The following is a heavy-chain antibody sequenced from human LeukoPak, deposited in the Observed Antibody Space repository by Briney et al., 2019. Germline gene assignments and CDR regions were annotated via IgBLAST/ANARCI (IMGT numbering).Heavy chain of an antibody. CDR2: IKSKTDGGTT. J-gene: IGHJ6*03. Sequence: PGGSLRLSCAASGFTFSNAWMSWVRQAPGKGLEWVGRIKSKTDGGTTDYAAPVKGRFTISRDDSKNTLYLQMNSLKTEDTAVYYCTTDPGEVVVVSQYYYYMDVWGKGTTVTVSS. CDR3: TTDPGEVVVVSQYYYYMDV. CDR1: GFTFSNAW. D-gene: IGHD2-21*01. V-gene: IGHV3-15*01.